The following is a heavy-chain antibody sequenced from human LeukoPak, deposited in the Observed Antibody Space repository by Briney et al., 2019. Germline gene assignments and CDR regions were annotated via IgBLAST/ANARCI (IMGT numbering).Heavy chain of an antibody. D-gene: IGHD1-26*01. CDR1: GGSISSSSYY. Sequence: PSETLSLTCTVSGGSISSSSYYWGWIRQPPGKGLEWIGNIYYSGNTYYNPSLKSRVSISVDTSKNQFSLKLSSVTAADTAVYYCARASGSYSDYWGQGTLVTVSS. J-gene: IGHJ4*02. V-gene: IGHV4-39*07. CDR3: ARASGSYSDY. CDR2: IYYSGNT.